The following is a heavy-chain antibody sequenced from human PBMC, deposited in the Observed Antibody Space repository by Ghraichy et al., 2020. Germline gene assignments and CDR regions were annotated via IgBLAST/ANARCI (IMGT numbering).Heavy chain of an antibody. CDR1: GHSVRSYY. CDR2: IYHTGTT. V-gene: IGHV4-59*02. J-gene: IGHJ4*02. CDR3: ARGLRRSSSQGTTFDS. Sequence: SQNLSLTCSVSGHSVRSYYWSWIRQPPGGGLEWIAFIYHTGTTNCNPSLKSRVSISLDTSKNQVSLNLTSVTAADTAVYYCARGLRRSSSQGTTFDSWGQGTLATVSA. D-gene: IGHD6-6*01.